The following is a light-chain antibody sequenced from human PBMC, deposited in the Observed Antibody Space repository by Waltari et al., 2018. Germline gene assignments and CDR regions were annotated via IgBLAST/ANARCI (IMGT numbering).Light chain of an antibody. CDR1: QSVSRY. Sequence: EIVLTQSPGTLSLSPGERATLSCRASQSVSRYLAWYQQKPGQAPRLLIYGASSRATGIPDRFSGSGSGTDCSLTISRLEPEDFAVYYCQNHERLPAMFGQGTKVEIK. CDR2: GAS. J-gene: IGKJ1*01. V-gene: IGKV3-20*01. CDR3: QNHERLPAM.